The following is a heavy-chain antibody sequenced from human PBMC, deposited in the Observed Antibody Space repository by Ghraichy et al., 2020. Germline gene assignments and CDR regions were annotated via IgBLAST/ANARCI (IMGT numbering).Heavy chain of an antibody. D-gene: IGHD4-17*01. J-gene: IGHJ5*02. V-gene: IGHV4-61*03. CDR2: IYNSGGT. CDR1: RGSVNRGGFY. Sequence: SETLSLTCTVSRGSVNRGGFYWSWIRQAPGKGLEWIGNIYNSGGTNYNPSLQSRVTIAIDTSKNDFSLRLKSLTAADTAVYYCARAWMTTMLTASWFDPWGQGTLVTVSS. CDR3: ARAWMTTMLTASWFDP.